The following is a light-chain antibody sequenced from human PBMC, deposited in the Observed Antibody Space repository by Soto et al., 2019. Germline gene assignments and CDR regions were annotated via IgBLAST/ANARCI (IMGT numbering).Light chain of an antibody. Sequence: IHMTLFQSPVSASVGARVTISCRASQGIGYGFGWYQQKPGEPPKVLIYGASNLQRGVRPRLSCSGSGTDFPLAISSLQPADSATYYCLQYINYPWTFGQGAKVDTK. CDR3: LQYINYPWT. CDR2: GAS. J-gene: IGKJ1*01. CDR1: QGIGYG. V-gene: IGKV1-6*01.